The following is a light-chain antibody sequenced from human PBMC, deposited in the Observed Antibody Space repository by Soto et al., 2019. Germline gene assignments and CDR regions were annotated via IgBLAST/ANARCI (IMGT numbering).Light chain of an antibody. Sequence: DIQMTQSPSTLSASVGDRVTITCRPSQTISSWLAWYQQKPGRAPNLLIYDASSLESGVPSRFSGSGSGTEFTLTISSLQPDDFATYYCQQYRSYPWTCGQGTKVEIK. CDR1: QTISSW. V-gene: IGKV1-5*01. J-gene: IGKJ1*01. CDR3: QQYRSYPWT. CDR2: DAS.